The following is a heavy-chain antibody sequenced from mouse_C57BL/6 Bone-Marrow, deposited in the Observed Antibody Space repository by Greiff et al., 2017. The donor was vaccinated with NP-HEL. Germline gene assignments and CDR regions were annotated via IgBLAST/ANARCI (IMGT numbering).Heavy chain of an antibody. D-gene: IGHD2-5*01. Sequence: VQVVESGPGLVQPSQSLSITCTVSGFSLTSYGVHWVRQSPGKGLEWLGVIWSGGSTDYNAAFISRLSISKDNSKSQVFFKMNSLQADDTAIYYCARTCGYSNYDWYFDVWGTGTTVTVSS. CDR1: GFSLTSYG. CDR2: IWSGGST. V-gene: IGHV2-2*01. J-gene: IGHJ1*03. CDR3: ARTCGYSNYDWYFDV.